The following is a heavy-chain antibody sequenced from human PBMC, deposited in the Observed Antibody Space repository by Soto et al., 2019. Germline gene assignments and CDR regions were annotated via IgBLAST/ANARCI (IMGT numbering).Heavy chain of an antibody. CDR1: GYTFTSYG. Sequence: ASVKVSCKASGYTFTSYGISWVRQAPGQGLEWMGWISAYNGNTNYAQKLQGRVTMTTDTSTSTAHMELRSLRSDDTAVYYCAVDWIAVTDYFDYWGQGTLVTVSS. J-gene: IGHJ4*02. CDR2: ISAYNGNT. CDR3: AVDWIAVTDYFDY. D-gene: IGHD6-19*01. V-gene: IGHV1-18*01.